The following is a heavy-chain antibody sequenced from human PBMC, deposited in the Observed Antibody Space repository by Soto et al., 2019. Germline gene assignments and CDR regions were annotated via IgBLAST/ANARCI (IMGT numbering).Heavy chain of an antibody. CDR2: IYWNDDK. CDR1: GISLSTSGVG. J-gene: IGHJ3*01. CDR3: ARGLATLPVFAFAF. D-gene: IGHD1-1*01. V-gene: IGHV2-5*01. Sequence: QITLKGSGPTLVKPTQTLTLTCTLSGISLSTSGVGLGWIRQTQGKALEWLALIYWNDDKHYSPSLKSRLTLTKDPSKNQAVLTMTNMDPVDTATYFCARGLATLPVFAFAFWGQGTVVTVSS.